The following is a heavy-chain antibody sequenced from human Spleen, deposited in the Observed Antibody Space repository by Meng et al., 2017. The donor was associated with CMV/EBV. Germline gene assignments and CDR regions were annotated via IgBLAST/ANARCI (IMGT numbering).Heavy chain of an antibody. CDR3: ARDRNGMDV. J-gene: IGHJ6*02. V-gene: IGHV3-23*01. CDR1: GITFSRYA. CDR2: ISGSGGNT. Sequence: GESLKISCAVSGITFSRYAMSWVRQAPGKGLEWVSAISGSGGNTYFADSVKGRFTISRDNSKNTLYLQLNSLRAEDTAVYYCARDRNGMDVWGQGTTVTVSS.